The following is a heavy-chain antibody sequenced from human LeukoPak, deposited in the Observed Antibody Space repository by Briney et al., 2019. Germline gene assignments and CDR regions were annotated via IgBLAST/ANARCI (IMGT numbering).Heavy chain of an antibody. D-gene: IGHD3-16*01. CDR2: ISSSGSTI. V-gene: IGHV3-48*03. Sequence: GGSLRLSCAASGFTFSSYEMNWVRQAPGRGLEWISYISSSGSTIYYADSLKGRFTISRDNAKNSLYLQMSSLRAEDTAVYYCARALGAVHYFDYCGQGTLVTVPS. J-gene: IGHJ4*02. CDR3: ARALGAVHYFDY. CDR1: GFTFSSYE.